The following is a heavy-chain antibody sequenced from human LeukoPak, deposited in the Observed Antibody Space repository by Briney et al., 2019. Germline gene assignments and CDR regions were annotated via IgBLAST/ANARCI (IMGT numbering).Heavy chain of an antibody. CDR3: ASLPRHDFWT. Sequence: SETLSLTCTVSGRSISSTNFYWGWIRQPPGKGLEWIGSISYSGATYYNASLKSRLTVSADTSKKEFSLKLSSVTAADTAVYYCASLPRHDFWTWGQGNLVIVSS. J-gene: IGHJ5*02. CDR1: GRSISSTNFY. D-gene: IGHD3-3*01. V-gene: IGHV4-39*01. CDR2: ISYSGAT.